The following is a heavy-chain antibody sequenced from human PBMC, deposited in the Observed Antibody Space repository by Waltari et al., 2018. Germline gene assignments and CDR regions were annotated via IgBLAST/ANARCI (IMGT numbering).Heavy chain of an antibody. CDR2: IYYSGST. V-gene: IGHV4-59*08. J-gene: IGHJ5*02. D-gene: IGHD2-2*01. CDR3: ARHYCSSTSCQYNWFDP. Sequence: QVQLQESGPGLVKPSETLSRTCTVSGGSISSYYWSWIRQPPGKGLEWIGDIYYSGSTNYNPSLKSRVTISVDTSKNQFSLKLSSVTAADTAVYYCARHYCSSTSCQYNWFDPWGQGTLVTVSS. CDR1: GGSISSYY.